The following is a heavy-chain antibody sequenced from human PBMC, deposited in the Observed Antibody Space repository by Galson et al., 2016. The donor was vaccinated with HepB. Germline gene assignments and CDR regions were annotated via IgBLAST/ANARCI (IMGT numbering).Heavy chain of an antibody. CDR1: GYRLTDYW. J-gene: IGHJ6*02. V-gene: IGHV5-10-1*01. Sequence: QSGAEVKEPGESLRISCQGSGYRLTDYWITWVRQVPGKGLQWMGRIDPDDSYTNYSPSFQGHVPISVDKSINTAYLQWSTLKASDTAIYYCARALEYGSRNYYDYYAMDVWGQGTLVTVSS. CDR3: ARALEYGSRNYYDYYAMDV. CDR2: IDPDDSYT. D-gene: IGHD3-10*01.